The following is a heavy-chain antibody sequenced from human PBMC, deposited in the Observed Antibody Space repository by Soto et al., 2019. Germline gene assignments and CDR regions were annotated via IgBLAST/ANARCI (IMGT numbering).Heavy chain of an antibody. Sequence: VQLVQSGAEVRKPGSSVKVSCKASGGDFRNFIISWVRQAPGHGLEWMGGVIPIFGTPNFVQKFQDRLTITADEATSTTSMDLPSLRSEDTAVYDCARVASCLSSSSRNWGRDDWGQGTMVIVSS. D-gene: IGHD3-16*01. V-gene: IGHV1-69*01. CDR3: ARVASCLSSSSRNWGRDD. CDR1: GGDFRNFI. J-gene: IGHJ4*03. CDR2: VIPIFGTP.